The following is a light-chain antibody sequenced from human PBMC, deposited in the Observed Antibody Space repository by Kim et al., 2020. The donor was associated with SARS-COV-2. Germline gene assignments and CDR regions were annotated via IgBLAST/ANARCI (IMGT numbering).Light chain of an antibody. CDR1: SGQRSYA. V-gene: IGLV4-69*01. J-gene: IGLJ3*02. CDR3: QTWGTGFQV. CDR2: LNSDGSH. Sequence: ASVKLTCTLSSGQRSYAIAWHQQQPERGPRYLMKLNSDGSHTKGDGIPDRFSGSSSGAERYLTISSPQSEDEADYYCQTWGTGFQVFGGGTKLTVL.